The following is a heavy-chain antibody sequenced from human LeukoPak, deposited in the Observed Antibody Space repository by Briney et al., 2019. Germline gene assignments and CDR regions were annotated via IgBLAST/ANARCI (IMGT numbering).Heavy chain of an antibody. CDR3: ARDPRDYPFDY. J-gene: IGHJ4*02. Sequence: GGSLRLSCAASGFTFSSYSMNWVRQAPGKGLECVSSISTSSSYIYYADSVKGRFTISRDKAKNSLYLQMNSLRAEDTAVYYCARDPRDYPFDYWGQGALVTVSS. CDR1: GFTFSSYS. D-gene: IGHD4-17*01. V-gene: IGHV3-21*01. CDR2: ISTSSSYI.